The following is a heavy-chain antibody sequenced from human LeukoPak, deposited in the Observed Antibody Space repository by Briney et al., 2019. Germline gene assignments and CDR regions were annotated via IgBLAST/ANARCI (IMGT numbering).Heavy chain of an antibody. CDR2: ITWDGGST. Sequence: GRSLRLACAASGFSFSTYDMHWVRQAPGKGLEWVSLITWDGGSTHYADSVKGRFTISRDNSKNSLYLQMNSLRTEDSALYYCAKGAMDVWGQGTTVTVSS. J-gene: IGHJ6*02. CDR3: AKGAMDV. CDR1: GFSFSTYD. V-gene: IGHV3-43*02.